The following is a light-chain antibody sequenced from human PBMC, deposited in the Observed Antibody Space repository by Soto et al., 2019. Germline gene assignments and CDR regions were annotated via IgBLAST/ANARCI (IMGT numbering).Light chain of an antibody. CDR1: SSNIGAGYD. CDR3: LSFDSSLSVV. Sequence: QSVLPQPPSVSGAPGQRVTISCTGSSSNIGAGYDVHWYQQLPGRAPKLLIYGNTNRPSGVPDRFSGSKSGTSASLAITGLQAEDEADYYCLSFDSSLSVVFGGGTNLTVL. J-gene: IGLJ2*01. V-gene: IGLV1-40*01. CDR2: GNT.